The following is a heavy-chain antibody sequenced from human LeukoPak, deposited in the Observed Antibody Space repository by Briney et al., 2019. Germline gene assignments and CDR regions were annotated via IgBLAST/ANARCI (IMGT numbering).Heavy chain of an antibody. D-gene: IGHD2-8*01. Sequence: GGSLRLSCAASGFTFSSYAMSWVRQAPGKGLEWVSAISGSGGSTYYADSVKGRFTISRDNSKNTLYLQMNSLRAEDTAVYYCARLWDPMVYGGLDYWGQGTLVTVSS. CDR1: GFTFSSYA. CDR2: ISGSGGST. J-gene: IGHJ4*02. V-gene: IGHV3-23*01. CDR3: ARLWDPMVYGGLDY.